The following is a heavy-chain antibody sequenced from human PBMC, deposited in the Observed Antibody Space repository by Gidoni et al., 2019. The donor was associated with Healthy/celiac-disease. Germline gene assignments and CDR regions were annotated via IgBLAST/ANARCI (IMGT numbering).Heavy chain of an antibody. Sequence: EVQLLESGGGLVQPGGSLRLSCAASGFTFSSYAMSWVGQAPGKGLEWVSAISGSGGSTYYADSVKGRFTISRDNSKNTLYLQMNSLRAEDTAVYYCAKDGRAVTSPRYFDYWGQGTLVTVSS. J-gene: IGHJ4*02. V-gene: IGHV3-23*01. D-gene: IGHD4-17*01. CDR1: GFTFSSYA. CDR2: ISGSGGST. CDR3: AKDGRAVTSPRYFDY.